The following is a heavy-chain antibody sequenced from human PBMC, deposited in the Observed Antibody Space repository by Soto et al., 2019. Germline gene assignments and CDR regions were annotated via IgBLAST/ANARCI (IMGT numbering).Heavy chain of an antibody. D-gene: IGHD2-21*01. V-gene: IGHV1-69*01. CDR1: GGNFRSYA. CDR3: ARPDERCYSSNHHYYYALDV. J-gene: IGHJ6*02. CDR2: LVPIFGVT. Sequence: QVQLVQSGAELKKPGSSVKVSCKASGGNFRSYAISWVRQAPGQGLEWLGGLVPIFGVTNYAQRFQGRVTITADESTSTDYMELSSLRSDATAVYYCARPDERCYSSNHHYYYALDVWGHGTTVTVTS.